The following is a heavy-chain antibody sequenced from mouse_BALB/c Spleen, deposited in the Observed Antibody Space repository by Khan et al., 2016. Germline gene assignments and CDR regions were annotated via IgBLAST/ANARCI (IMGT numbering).Heavy chain of an antibody. J-gene: IGHJ2*01. Sequence: EVKLEVSGPGLVKPSQSLSLTCTVTGYSTTSDYAWNWIRQFPGNKLEWMGYISYSGSTSYNPSLKSRISITRDTSKNQFFLQLNSVTTEDTATYYCARRDDYDVFDYWGQGTTLTVSS. V-gene: IGHV3-2*02. CDR2: ISYSGST. D-gene: IGHD2-4*01. CDR3: ARRDDYDVFDY. CDR1: GYSTTSDYA.